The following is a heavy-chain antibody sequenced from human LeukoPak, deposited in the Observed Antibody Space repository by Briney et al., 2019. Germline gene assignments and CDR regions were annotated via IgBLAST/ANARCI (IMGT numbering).Heavy chain of an antibody. Sequence: PGGSLRLSCAASGFTLSSYAMDWVRQAPGKGLEWVASIGTSGDTTFYADSVKGRFTISRDNSKNTLYLEMHSLRAEDTAVYYCVRESFVYCNTVTCPTVDYFYMDVWGKGSTVIISS. V-gene: IGHV3-23*01. CDR1: GFTLSSYA. CDR2: IGTSGDTT. D-gene: IGHD2/OR15-2a*01. J-gene: IGHJ6*03. CDR3: VRESFVYCNTVTCPTVDYFYMDV.